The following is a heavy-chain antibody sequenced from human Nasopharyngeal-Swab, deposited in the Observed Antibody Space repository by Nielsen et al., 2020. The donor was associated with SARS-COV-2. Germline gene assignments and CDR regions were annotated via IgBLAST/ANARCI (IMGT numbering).Heavy chain of an antibody. CDR3: ARAHSAPWFGINYFDY. Sequence: SETLSLTCTVSGGSISSSSYYWGWIRQPPGKGLEWIGNIYYSGSTYYNPSLKSRVTISVDTSKNQFSLKLTSVTAADTAVYYCARAHSAPWFGINYFDYWGQGTLVTVSS. D-gene: IGHD3-10*01. V-gene: IGHV4-39*07. J-gene: IGHJ4*02. CDR2: IYYSGST. CDR1: GGSISSSSYY.